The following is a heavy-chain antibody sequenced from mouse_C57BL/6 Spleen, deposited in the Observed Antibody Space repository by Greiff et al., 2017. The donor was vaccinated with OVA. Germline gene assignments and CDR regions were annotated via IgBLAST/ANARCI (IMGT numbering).Heavy chain of an antibody. CDR3: ARRSTMITYFDY. Sequence: VQLQQPGAELVKPGASVKMSCKASGYTFTSYWITWVKQRPGQGLEWIGDIYPGSGSTNYNEKFKSKATLTVDTSSSTAYMQLSSLTSEDSAVYYCARRSTMITYFDYWGQGTTLTVSS. D-gene: IGHD2-4*01. J-gene: IGHJ2*01. CDR2: IYPGSGST. V-gene: IGHV1-55*01. CDR1: GYTFTSYW.